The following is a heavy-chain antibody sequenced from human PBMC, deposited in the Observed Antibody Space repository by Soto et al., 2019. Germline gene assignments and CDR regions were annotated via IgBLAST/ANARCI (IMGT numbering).Heavy chain of an antibody. D-gene: IGHD6-19*01. CDR1: GYTFTSYD. CDR2: MNPNSGNT. CDR3: ARERGASSPFDY. V-gene: IGHV1-8*01. J-gene: IGHJ4*02. Sequence: QVQLVQSGAEVKKPGASVTVSCKASGYTFTSYDINWLRQATGQGLEWRGWMNPNSGNTGYAQKFQGRVTMTRNTSISTGYMGLSSLRSADTAVYYCARERGASSPFDYWGQGTLVTVSS.